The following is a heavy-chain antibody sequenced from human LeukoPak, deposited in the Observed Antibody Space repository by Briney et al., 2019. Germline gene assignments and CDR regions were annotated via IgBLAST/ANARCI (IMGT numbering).Heavy chain of an antibody. J-gene: IGHJ4*02. CDR1: GFTFGDYA. V-gene: IGHV3-49*03. CDR2: IRSKAYGGTT. CDR3: TRGRYSSSWAHFDY. D-gene: IGHD6-13*01. Sequence: GGSLRLSCTASGFTFGDYAMSWFRQAPGKGLEWVGFIRSKAYGGTTEYAASVKGRFTISRDDSKSIAYLQMNSLKTEDTAVYYCTRGRYSSSWAHFDYWGQGTLVTVSS.